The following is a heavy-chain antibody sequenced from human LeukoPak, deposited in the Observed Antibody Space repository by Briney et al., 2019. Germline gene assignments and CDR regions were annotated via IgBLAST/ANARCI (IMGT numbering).Heavy chain of an antibody. J-gene: IGHJ4*02. CDR3: ARSPSGWYLVYFDY. D-gene: IGHD6-19*01. CDR1: GGSISSSSYY. V-gene: IGHV4-39*07. CDR2: IYYSGST. Sequence: SETLSLTCTVSGGSISSSSYYWGWIRQPPGKGLEWIGSIYYSGSTNYNPSLKSRVTISVDTSKNQFSLKLSSVTAADTAVYYCARSPSGWYLVYFDYWGQGTLVTVSS.